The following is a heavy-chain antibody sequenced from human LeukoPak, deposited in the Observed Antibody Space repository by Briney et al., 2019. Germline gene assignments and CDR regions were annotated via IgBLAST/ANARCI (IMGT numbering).Heavy chain of an antibody. Sequence: GGSLRLSCVVSGFTVSNNYMSWVRQAPGKGLEWVSAFYSGGNTYYTGSVKGRFIISRDSSKNTLYLQMNNLRPEDTAMYYCAKLPSSGWLDYWGQGTLVTVSS. J-gene: IGHJ4*02. CDR1: GFTVSNNY. CDR2: FYSGGNT. V-gene: IGHV3-53*01. D-gene: IGHD6-19*01. CDR3: AKLPSSGWLDY.